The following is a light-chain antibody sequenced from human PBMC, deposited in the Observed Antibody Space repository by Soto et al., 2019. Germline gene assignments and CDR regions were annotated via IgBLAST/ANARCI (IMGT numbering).Light chain of an antibody. Sequence: QSALTQPRSVSGSPGQSGTVSCTGTSRDVGIYNYVSWYQQRPGTAPKVMMYDVTKRPSGVPDRFSGSKSANTASLTISGLQDYDEDDYDCRSYAGNYTLLFGGGTKLTVL. CDR2: DVT. J-gene: IGLJ2*01. CDR3: RSYAGNYTLL. V-gene: IGLV2-11*01. CDR1: SRDVGIYNY.